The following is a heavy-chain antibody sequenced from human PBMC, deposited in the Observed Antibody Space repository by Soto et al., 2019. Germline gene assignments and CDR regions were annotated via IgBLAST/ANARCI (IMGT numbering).Heavy chain of an antibody. Sequence: QVQLQQWGAGLLRPSETLSLTCAFYGGSFDDFYWSWVRQSPGKGLEWVGEISHDGGTNYSPSLARRVAKSVDTSKNQFSLQLRSVTAADTGLYYGARGQLVWYGDLTPYHRDMDVWGQGTTVTVSS. CDR3: ARGQLVWYGDLTPYHRDMDV. CDR1: GGSFDDFY. CDR2: ISHDGGT. V-gene: IGHV4-34*02. J-gene: IGHJ6*02. D-gene: IGHD3-10*01.